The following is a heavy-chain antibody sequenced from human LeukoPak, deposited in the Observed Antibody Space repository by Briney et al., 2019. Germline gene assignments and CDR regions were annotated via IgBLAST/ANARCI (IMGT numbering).Heavy chain of an antibody. D-gene: IGHD5-18*01. V-gene: IGHV4-61*02. CDR2: IYSGGHT. CDR1: GGSINSGSFY. J-gene: IGHJ4*02. CDR3: ARSRGFSYGFNFDY. Sequence: SQTLSLTCNVSGGSINSGSFYWSWIRQPAGKGLEWIGRIYSGGHTNYNPSLKSRVTVSADTSKNQFSLNLSSVTGADTAVYYCARSRGFSYGFNFDYWGQGTLVTVSS.